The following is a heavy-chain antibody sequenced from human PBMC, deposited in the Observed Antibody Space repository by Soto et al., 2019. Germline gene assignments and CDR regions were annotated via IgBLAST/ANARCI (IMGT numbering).Heavy chain of an antibody. CDR2: MNTNSANT. Sequence: QVQLVQSGAEVKKPGASVKLSCKASGYTFTSYDINWVRQATGQGLEWMGWMNTNSANTGYAQTFQGRVTMTRDTSISPAYMELSGLRSEDTAVYYCARALGVIDFWGQGTLVTISS. V-gene: IGHV1-8*01. D-gene: IGHD2-8*01. J-gene: IGHJ4*02. CDR1: GYTFTSYD. CDR3: ARALGVIDF.